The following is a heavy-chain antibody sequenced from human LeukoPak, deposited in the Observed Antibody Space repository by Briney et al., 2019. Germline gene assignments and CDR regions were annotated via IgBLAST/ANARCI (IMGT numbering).Heavy chain of an antibody. CDR2: INQSGST. J-gene: IGHJ4*02. CDR3: ARDSSSWNNFDY. Sequence: PSETLSLTCAVYGGSFSDYFWSWIRQPPGKGLEWIGEINQSGSTNYNPSLKSRVTISLGTSKNHFSLNLSSVTAADTAVYFCARDSSSWNNFDYWGQGTLVTVSS. D-gene: IGHD6-13*01. CDR1: GGSFSDYF. V-gene: IGHV4-34*01.